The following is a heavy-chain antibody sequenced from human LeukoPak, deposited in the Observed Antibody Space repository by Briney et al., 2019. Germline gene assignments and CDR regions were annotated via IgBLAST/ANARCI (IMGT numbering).Heavy chain of an antibody. CDR1: GFPFSSYE. CDR3: AINGFSSGWYEPYYFDN. CDR2: ISSSGNAI. D-gene: IGHD6-19*01. J-gene: IGHJ4*02. V-gene: IGHV3-48*03. Sequence: GGSLRLSCAASGFPFSSYEMNWVRQAPGKGLEWVSYISSSGNAIYYADSVRGRFTTSRDNAKNSLDLQMNSLRAEDAAVYYCAINGFSSGWYEPYYFDNWGQGTLVTVSS.